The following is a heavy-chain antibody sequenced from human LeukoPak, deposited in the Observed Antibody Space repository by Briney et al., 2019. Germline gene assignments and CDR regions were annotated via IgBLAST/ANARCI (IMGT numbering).Heavy chain of an antibody. CDR3: ARAFNSIQPLDY. Sequence: GASVKVSCKASGYNFNDYYIYWVRQAPGHGLESMGYIHPDAGSTNYAQKFQGRVTMTSDMSTNTVYMELRSLRSEDTAMYYCARAFNSIQPLDYWGQGTLVTVSS. V-gene: IGHV1-46*02. CDR2: IHPDAGST. CDR1: GYNFNDYY. D-gene: IGHD4-11*01. J-gene: IGHJ4*02.